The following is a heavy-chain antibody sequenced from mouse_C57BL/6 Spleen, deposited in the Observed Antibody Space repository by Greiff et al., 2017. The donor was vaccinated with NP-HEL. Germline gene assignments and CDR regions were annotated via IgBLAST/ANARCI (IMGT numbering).Heavy chain of an antibody. D-gene: IGHD1-1*01. CDR2: IYPGSGST. CDR1: GYTFTSYW. Sequence: QVQLQQSGAELVKPGASVKMSCKASGYTFTSYWITWVKQRPGQGLEWIGDIYPGSGSTNYNEKFKSKATLTVDTSSSTAYMQLSSLTSEDSAVYYCATFITTVVGTGDYWGQGTTLTVSS. V-gene: IGHV1-55*01. J-gene: IGHJ2*01. CDR3: ATFITTVVGTGDY.